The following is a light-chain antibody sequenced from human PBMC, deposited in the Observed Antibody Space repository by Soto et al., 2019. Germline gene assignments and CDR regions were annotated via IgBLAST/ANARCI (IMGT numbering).Light chain of an antibody. CDR3: QQYNNWPIT. Sequence: EMVMTQSPATLSLSPGERATLSCRASQSVNSNLAWYQQKAGQAPRLLIYGTSTRATGIPARFSGSGSGTEFTLTISSLQSEDFAVYYCQQYNNWPITFGQGTRLEIK. J-gene: IGKJ5*01. CDR1: QSVNSN. CDR2: GTS. V-gene: IGKV3-15*01.